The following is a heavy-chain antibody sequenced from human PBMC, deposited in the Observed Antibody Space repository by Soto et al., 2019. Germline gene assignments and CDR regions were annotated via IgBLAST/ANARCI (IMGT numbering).Heavy chain of an antibody. D-gene: IGHD3-10*01. CDR1: GYTFTSYY. CDR2: INPSGGST. Sequence: GASVKVSCKASGYTFTSYYMHWVRQAPGQGLEWMGIINPSGGSTSYAQKFQGRVTMTRDTSTSTVYMELSSLRSEDTAVYYCAVWFGELLYESPLDYWGQGTLVTVSS. CDR3: AVWFGELLYESPLDY. J-gene: IGHJ4*02. V-gene: IGHV1-46*01.